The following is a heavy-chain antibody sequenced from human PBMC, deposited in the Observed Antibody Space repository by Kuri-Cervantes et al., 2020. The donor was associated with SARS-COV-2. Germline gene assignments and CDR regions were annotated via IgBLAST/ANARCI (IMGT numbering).Heavy chain of an antibody. Sequence: SGPLSLTCTASGGPISSYYWSWIRQPPGKGLEWIGYIYYSGSTNYNPSLKGRVTISVDTSKNQFSLKVSSVTAADTAVYYCARLGGYDSYNGFDPWGQGTMVTVSS. CDR3: ARLGGYDSYNGFDP. CDR2: IYYSGST. J-gene: IGHJ5*02. CDR1: GGPISSYY. V-gene: IGHV4-59*12. D-gene: IGHD1-26*01.